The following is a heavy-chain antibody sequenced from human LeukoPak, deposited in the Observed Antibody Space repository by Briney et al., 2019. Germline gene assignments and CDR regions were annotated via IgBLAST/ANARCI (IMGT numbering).Heavy chain of an antibody. D-gene: IGHD5-24*01. CDR1: GGSFSGYY. Sequence: SETLSPTCAVYGGSFSGYYWSWIRQPPGKGLEWIGEINHSGSTNYNPYLKSRVTISVDTSKNQFSLKLSSVTAADTAVYYCARAIHLSELPYYYYYGMDVWGQETTVTVPS. CDR2: INHSGST. J-gene: IGHJ6*02. CDR3: ARAIHLSELPYYYYYGMDV. V-gene: IGHV4-34*01.